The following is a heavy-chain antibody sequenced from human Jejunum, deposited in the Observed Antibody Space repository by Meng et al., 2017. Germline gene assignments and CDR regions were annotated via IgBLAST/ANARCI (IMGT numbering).Heavy chain of an antibody. CDR2: IYYSGST. Sequence: QVQLQESGPGLVKPSQTLSLPCTVSGASMSSGNYYWTWIRQHPGKGLEWIGYIYYSGSTYYNPSLQSLVTISIDMSENQFSLKLTSVTAADTAVYYCARVNWTSSYWYFDLWGRGTLVTVSS. V-gene: IGHV4-31*01. CDR3: ARVNWTSSYWYFDL. CDR1: GASMSSGNYY. J-gene: IGHJ2*01. D-gene: IGHD1-1*01.